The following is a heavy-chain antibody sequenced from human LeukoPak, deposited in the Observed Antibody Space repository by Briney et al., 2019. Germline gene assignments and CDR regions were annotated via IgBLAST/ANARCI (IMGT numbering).Heavy chain of an antibody. Sequence: SETLSLTCTVSGGSISSYYWSWIRQPPGKGLEWIGYIYYSGSTNYNPSLKSRVTISVDTSKNQFSLKLSSVTAADTAVYYCARAVSWTDCYYYMDVWGKGTTVTVSS. CDR1: GGSISSYY. CDR2: IYYSGST. D-gene: IGHD6-13*01. V-gene: IGHV4-59*01. J-gene: IGHJ6*03. CDR3: ARAVSWTDCYYYMDV.